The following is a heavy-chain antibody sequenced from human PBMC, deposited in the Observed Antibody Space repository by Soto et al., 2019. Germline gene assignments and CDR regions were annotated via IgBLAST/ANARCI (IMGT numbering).Heavy chain of an antibody. J-gene: IGHJ4*02. CDR3: ARGTHYYESSGPE. CDR2: ISTTSTYT. D-gene: IGHD3-22*01. V-gene: IGHV3-11*06. Sequence: QVHLVESGGGLVKPGGSLRLSCAASGFTFSDYFMSWIRQAPGKGLEWVSYISTTSTYTKYADSVKGRFTISRDNAKNSLYLQMNSLRAEGTAVYYCARGTHYYESSGPEGGQGTLVTVSS. CDR1: GFTFSDYF.